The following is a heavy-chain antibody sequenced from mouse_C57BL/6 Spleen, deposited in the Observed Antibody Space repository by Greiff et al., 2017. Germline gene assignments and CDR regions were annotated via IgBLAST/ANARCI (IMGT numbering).Heavy chain of an antibody. CDR2: IYPRDGST. CDR3: AREGGSRYFDV. CDR1: GYTFTSYD. J-gene: IGHJ1*03. V-gene: IGHV1-85*01. Sequence: QVQLKESGPELVKPGASVKLSCKASGYTFTSYDINWVKPRPGQGLEWIGWIYPRDGSTKYNEKFKGKATLTVDTSSSTAYMELHSLTSEDSAVYFCAREGGSRYFDVWGTGTTVTVSS. D-gene: IGHD1-1*01.